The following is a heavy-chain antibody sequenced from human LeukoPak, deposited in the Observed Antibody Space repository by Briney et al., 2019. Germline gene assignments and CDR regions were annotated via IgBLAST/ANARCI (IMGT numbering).Heavy chain of an antibody. D-gene: IGHD3-22*01. J-gene: IGHJ4*02. Sequence: PSETLSLTCTVSGGSVSSGSYYWSWIRQPPGTGLEWIGYIYYSGSTNYNPSLKSRVTISVDTSKNQFSLKLSSVTAADTAVYYCARGRRGGYYYRYYFDYWGQGTLVTVSS. CDR1: GGSVSSGSYY. CDR3: ARGRRGGYYYRYYFDY. CDR2: IYYSGST. V-gene: IGHV4-61*01.